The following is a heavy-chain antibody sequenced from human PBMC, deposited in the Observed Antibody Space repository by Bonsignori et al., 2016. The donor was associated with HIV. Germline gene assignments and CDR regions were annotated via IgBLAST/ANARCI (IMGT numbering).Heavy chain of an antibody. D-gene: IGHD2-2*01. CDR2: ISPYNGDT. Sequence: ASVKVSCKASGFTFNSYGISWVRQAPGQGLEWMGWISPYNGDTNYAQKFQDRLTLTTNTPTSTAYMELRSLRSDDTALYFCARRLGAESSTRFDFWGQGTLVTVSS. J-gene: IGHJ4*02. V-gene: IGHV1-18*04. CDR1: GFTFNSYG. CDR3: ARRLGAESSTRFDF.